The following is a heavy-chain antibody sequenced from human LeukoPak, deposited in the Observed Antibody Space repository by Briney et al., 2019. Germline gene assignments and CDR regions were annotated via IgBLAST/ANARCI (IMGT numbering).Heavy chain of an antibody. CDR2: IYYSGST. J-gene: IGHJ5*02. CDR3: ARHAECKTGGSCYPWINWFAP. V-gene: IGHV4-39*01. Sequence: SETLSLTCTVSGGSISSTTYYWGWIRQPPGKGLEWIGSIYYSGSTYYNPSLKSRVTMSVDTSKNQFSLKLSSVTAADTAVYYCARHAECKTGGSCYPWINWFAPWGQGALVTVSS. CDR1: GGSISSTTYY. D-gene: IGHD2-15*01.